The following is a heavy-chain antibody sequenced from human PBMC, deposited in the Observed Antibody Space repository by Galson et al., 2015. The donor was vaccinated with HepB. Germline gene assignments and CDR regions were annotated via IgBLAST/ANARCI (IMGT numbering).Heavy chain of an antibody. J-gene: IGHJ4*02. V-gene: IGHV3-74*01. CDR1: GFTFSSYW. CDR3: ARGPLSGSYFDY. D-gene: IGHD1-26*01. CDR2: INSDGSST. Sequence: SLRLSCAASGFTFSSYWMHWVRQAPGKGLVWVSRINSDGSSTSYADSVKGRSTISRDNAKNTLYLQMNSLRAEDTAVYYCARGPLSGSYFDYWGQGTLVTVSS.